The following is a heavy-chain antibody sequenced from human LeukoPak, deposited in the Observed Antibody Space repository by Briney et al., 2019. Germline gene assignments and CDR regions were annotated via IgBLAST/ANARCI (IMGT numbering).Heavy chain of an antibody. CDR2: VSSTGGTT. CDR1: GFTFSTCG. Sequence: QSGGSLRLSCAASGFTFSTCGMSWVRQAPGKGREWVSAVSSTGGTTYYADSVKGRFTISRDNSKNTLFLQINSLRAEDTAVYYCAKNGDRGAFCSGGTCYPYYYYYMDVWGKGTTVTISS. D-gene: IGHD2-15*01. V-gene: IGHV3-23*01. CDR3: AKNGDRGAFCSGGTCYPYYYYYMDV. J-gene: IGHJ6*03.